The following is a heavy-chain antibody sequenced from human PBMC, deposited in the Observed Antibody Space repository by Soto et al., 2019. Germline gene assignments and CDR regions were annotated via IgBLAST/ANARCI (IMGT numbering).Heavy chain of an antibody. CDR1: GGSISSYY. Sequence: WETLSLTCTVPGGSISSYYWSWIRRPPGKGLEWIGYVYYSGSTNYNPSLKSRVTISVDTAKNQFSLKLSSVTAADTAVYYCARGSGVSSGYSPNWFDPWGQGTLVTVSS. CDR3: ARGSGVSSGYSPNWFDP. J-gene: IGHJ5*02. V-gene: IGHV4-59*01. D-gene: IGHD3-22*01. CDR2: VYYSGST.